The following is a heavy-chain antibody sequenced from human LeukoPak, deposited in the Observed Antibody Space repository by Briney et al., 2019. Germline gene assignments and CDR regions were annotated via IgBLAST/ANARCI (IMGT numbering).Heavy chain of an antibody. Sequence: ASVKVSCKASGGTFSSYAISWVRQAPGQGLKWMGGIIPIFGTANYAQKFQGRVTITTDESTSTAYMELSSLRSEDTAVYYCASPTPYCSSTSCYLFYWGQGTLVTVSS. D-gene: IGHD2-2*01. V-gene: IGHV1-69*05. CDR2: IIPIFGTA. J-gene: IGHJ4*02. CDR1: GGTFSSYA. CDR3: ASPTPYCSSTSCYLFY.